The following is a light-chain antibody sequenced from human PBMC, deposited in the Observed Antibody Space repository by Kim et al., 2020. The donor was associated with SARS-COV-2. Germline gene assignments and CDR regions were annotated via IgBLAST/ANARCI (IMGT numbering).Light chain of an antibody. CDR2: DVT. Sequence: QSALTQPRSVSGSPGQSVTISCTGTRSDVGSYNYVSWYQNHPGKAPKLMIYDVTKRPSGVPDRFSGSKSGNTASLTISGLQTEDEAEYCCCSYTDTYTLVFGGGTQLTVL. V-gene: IGLV2-11*01. J-gene: IGLJ3*02. CDR1: RSDVGSYNY. CDR3: CSYTDTYTLV.